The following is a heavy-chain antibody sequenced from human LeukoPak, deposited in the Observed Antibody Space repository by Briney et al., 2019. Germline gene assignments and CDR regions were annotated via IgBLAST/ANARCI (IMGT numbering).Heavy chain of an antibody. V-gene: IGHV3-30*18. J-gene: IGHJ4*02. D-gene: IGHD2-2*01. CDR2: TSNDGRNK. Sequence: SLTLACAAATFTFSSYGMQWDRHAQGKGLGWVGATSNDGRNKYHAVSGKDRFTISRDNSKNTLYLQMNSLRAEDTAVYYCAKDLPSLSGVPESFDYWGQGTLVTVSS. CDR3: AKDLPSLSGVPESFDY. CDR1: TFTFSSYG.